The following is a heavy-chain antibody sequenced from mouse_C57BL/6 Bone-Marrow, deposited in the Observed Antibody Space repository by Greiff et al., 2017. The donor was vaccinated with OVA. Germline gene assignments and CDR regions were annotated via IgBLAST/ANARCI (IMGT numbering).Heavy chain of an antibody. Sequence: VQLQQSGAELVRPGASVTLSCKASGYTFTDDEMHWVKQTPVHGLEWIGAIDPETGGTAYNQKFKGKAILTADTSSSTAYMELRSLTSEDSAVYYCTRTLIGDFDYWGQGTTLTVSS. CDR2: IDPETGGT. V-gene: IGHV1-15*01. D-gene: IGHD3-1*01. CDR3: TRTLIGDFDY. J-gene: IGHJ2*01. CDR1: GYTFTDDE.